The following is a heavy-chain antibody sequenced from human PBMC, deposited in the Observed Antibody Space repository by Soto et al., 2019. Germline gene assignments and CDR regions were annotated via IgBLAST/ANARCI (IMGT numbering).Heavy chain of an antibody. D-gene: IGHD4-17*01. CDR2: IIPIFGIA. CDR3: ARKIAPDDGDLVA. J-gene: IGHJ5*02. Sequence: EASVKVSCKASGGTFSSYTLSWVRQAPGQGLEWMGRIIPIFGIANYAQKFQGRVTITADKSTGTAYMELSSLRSEDTAVYYCARKIAPDDGDLVAWGQGILVTVSS. V-gene: IGHV1-69*02. CDR1: GGTFSSYT.